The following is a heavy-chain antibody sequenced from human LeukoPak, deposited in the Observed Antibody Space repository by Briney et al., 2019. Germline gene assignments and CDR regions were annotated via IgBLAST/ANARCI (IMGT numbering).Heavy chain of an antibody. CDR3: AKVNDGNWNYGAFDI. Sequence: GRSLRLSCAASGFTFDGYAMHWVRQAPGKGLEWVSGISWNSGSIGYADSVKGRFTISRDNAKNSLYLQMNSLRAEDMALYYCAKVNDGNWNYGAFDIWGQGTMVTVSS. CDR2: ISWNSGSI. D-gene: IGHD1-7*01. J-gene: IGHJ3*02. CDR1: GFTFDGYA. V-gene: IGHV3-9*03.